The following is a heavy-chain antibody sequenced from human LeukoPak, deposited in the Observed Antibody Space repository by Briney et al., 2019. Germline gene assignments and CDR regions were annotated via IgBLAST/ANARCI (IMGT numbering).Heavy chain of an antibody. CDR1: GYTFSDYY. Sequence: ASVRVSCKTSGYTFSDYYIHWIRQAPGQGLEWMGWINTNTGNPTYAQGFTGRFVFSLDTSVSTAYLQISSLKAEDTAVYYCARDWGGDTYYSYYMDVWGKGTTVTVSS. CDR3: ARDWGGDTYYSYYMDV. J-gene: IGHJ6*03. CDR2: INTNTGNP. D-gene: IGHD3-10*01. V-gene: IGHV7-4-1*02.